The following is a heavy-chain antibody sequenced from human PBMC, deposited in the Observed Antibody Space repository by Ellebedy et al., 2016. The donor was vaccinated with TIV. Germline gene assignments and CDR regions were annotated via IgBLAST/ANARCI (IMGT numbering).Heavy chain of an antibody. CDR1: GGTFISYA. D-gene: IGHD6-13*01. CDR3: ARGEPEGIAAAGYYFDY. J-gene: IGHJ4*02. Sequence: ASVKVSCKASGGTFISYAISWVRQAPGQGLEWMGGIIPIFGTANYAQKFQGRVTITADESTSTAYMELSSLRSEDTAVYYCARGEPEGIAAAGYYFDYWGQGTLVTVSS. V-gene: IGHV1-69*13. CDR2: IIPIFGTA.